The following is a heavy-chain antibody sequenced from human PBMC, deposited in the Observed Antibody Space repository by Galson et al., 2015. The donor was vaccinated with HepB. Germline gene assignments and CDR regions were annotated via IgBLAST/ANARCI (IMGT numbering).Heavy chain of an antibody. CDR3: ARRLYCSSTSCYWDWFDP. V-gene: IGHV4-34*01. CDR1: GGSFSGYY. J-gene: IGHJ5*02. D-gene: IGHD2-2*01. CDR2: INHSGST. Sequence: ETLSLTCAVYGGSFSGYYWSWIRQPPGKGLEWIGEINHSGSTNYNPSLKSRVTISVDTSKNQFSLKLSSVTAADTAVYYCARRLYCSSTSCYWDWFDPWGQGTLVTVSS.